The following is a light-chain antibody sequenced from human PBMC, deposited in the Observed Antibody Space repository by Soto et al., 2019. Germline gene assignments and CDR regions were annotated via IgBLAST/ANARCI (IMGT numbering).Light chain of an antibody. Sequence: QPVLTQPPSVSGAPGQRVTISCTGSSSKIGAGYDVHWYQQLPGTAPKVLIYGSSNRPSGVPDRFSGSKSGTSASLAITGLQAEDEADYYCQSYDSSLSAVVFGGGTKVTVL. CDR1: SSKIGAGYD. J-gene: IGLJ2*01. V-gene: IGLV1-40*01. CDR3: QSYDSSLSAVV. CDR2: GSS.